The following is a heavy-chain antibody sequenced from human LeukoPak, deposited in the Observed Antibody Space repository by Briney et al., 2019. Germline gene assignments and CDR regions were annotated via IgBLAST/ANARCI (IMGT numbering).Heavy chain of an antibody. CDR3: ARGGSGSYYNYYYYYMDV. J-gene: IGHJ6*03. Sequence: PSETLSLTCTVSGGSISSSSYYWGWIRQPPGKGLEWIGSIYYSGSTYYNPSLKSRVTISVDTSKNQFSLKLSSVTAADTAVYYCARGGSGSYYNYYYYYMDVWGKGTTVTVSS. D-gene: IGHD3-10*01. CDR1: GGSISSSSYY. CDR2: IYYSGST. V-gene: IGHV4-39*07.